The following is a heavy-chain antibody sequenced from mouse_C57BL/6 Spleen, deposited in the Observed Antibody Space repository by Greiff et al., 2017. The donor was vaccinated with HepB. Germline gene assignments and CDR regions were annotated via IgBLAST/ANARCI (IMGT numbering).Heavy chain of an antibody. Sequence: VQLQQSGAELARPGASVKLSCKASGYTFTSYGISWVKQRTGQGLEWIGEIYPRSGNTYYNEKFKGKATLTADKSSSTAYMELRSLTSEDSADYFCARCHYGSSYREYYFDYWGQGTTLTVSS. V-gene: IGHV1-81*01. J-gene: IGHJ2*01. CDR3: ARCHYGSSYREYYFDY. CDR1: GYTFTSYG. D-gene: IGHD1-1*01. CDR2: IYPRSGNT.